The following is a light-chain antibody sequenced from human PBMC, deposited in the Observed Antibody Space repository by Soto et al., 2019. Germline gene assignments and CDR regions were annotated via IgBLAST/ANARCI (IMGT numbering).Light chain of an antibody. Sequence: DIQMTQSPSSLSASVGDRVTITCRASQSISSNLNWYQQKPGKAPRLLMYAASSLQSGVPSRFSGSGSGTDFTITISSLQPEDFATYHCQQSYSIPYTFGQGTKLEIK. CDR3: QQSYSIPYT. CDR2: AAS. V-gene: IGKV1-39*01. CDR1: QSISSN. J-gene: IGKJ2*01.